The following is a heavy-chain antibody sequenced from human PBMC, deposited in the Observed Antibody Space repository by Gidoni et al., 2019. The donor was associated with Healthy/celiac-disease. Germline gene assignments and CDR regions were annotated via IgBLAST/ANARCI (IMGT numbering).Heavy chain of an antibody. D-gene: IGHD4-4*01. Sequence: QVQLVESGGGVVQPGRSLRLSCAASGFTFSSYGMHWVRQAPGKGLEWVAVIWYDGSNKYYADSVKGRFTISRDNSKNTLYLQMNSLRAEDTAVYYCARELDDYSFDYWGQGTLVTVSS. V-gene: IGHV3-33*01. J-gene: IGHJ4*02. CDR1: GFTFSSYG. CDR2: IWYDGSNK. CDR3: ARELDDYSFDY.